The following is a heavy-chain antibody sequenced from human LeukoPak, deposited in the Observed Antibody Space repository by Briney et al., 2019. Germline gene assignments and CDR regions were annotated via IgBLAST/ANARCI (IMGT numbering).Heavy chain of an antibody. CDR2: INQGGSDK. Sequence: GGFLRLSCAASGFTFSGHWMSWVRQAPGKGLEWVAKINQGGSDKYYVDSVKGRFTISRDNANNLLYLQMNSLRGEDTAVYYCTRDRSRAEDDWGQGTLVTVSS. J-gene: IGHJ4*02. V-gene: IGHV3-7*01. D-gene: IGHD1-14*01. CDR3: TRDRSRAEDD. CDR1: GFTFSGHW.